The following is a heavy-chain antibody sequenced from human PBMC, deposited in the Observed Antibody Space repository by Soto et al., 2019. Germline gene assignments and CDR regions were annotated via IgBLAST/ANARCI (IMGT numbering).Heavy chain of an antibody. D-gene: IGHD3-10*01. CDR1: GYTFTSYG. CDR3: ATHLMVRGPRTFDI. CDR2: ISAYNGNT. Sequence: ASVKVSCKXSGYTFTSYGISWVRQAPGQGLEWMGWISAYNGNTNYAQKLQGRVTMTTDTSTSTAYMELRSLRSDDTAVYYCATHLMVRGPRTFDIWGQGTMVTVSS. V-gene: IGHV1-18*01. J-gene: IGHJ3*02.